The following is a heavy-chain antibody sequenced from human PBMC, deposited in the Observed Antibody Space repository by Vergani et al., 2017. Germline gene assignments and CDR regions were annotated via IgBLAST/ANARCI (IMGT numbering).Heavy chain of an antibody. Sequence: QVKLQESGPGLLKPSQTLSLTCTVSGESIRSGSHYWSWIRQTPGRGLEWIGCINSIGITNYNPSLKSRVTISTDTSNNQLSLELTSLTPADTAVYFCASLHELWGQGTLVIVSS. V-gene: IGHV4-61*01. D-gene: IGHD1-7*01. CDR2: INSIGIT. CDR1: GESIRSGSHY. J-gene: IGHJ4*02. CDR3: ASLHEL.